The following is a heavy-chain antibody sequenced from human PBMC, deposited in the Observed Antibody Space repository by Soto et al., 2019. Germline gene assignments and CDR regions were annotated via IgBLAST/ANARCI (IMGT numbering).Heavy chain of an antibody. CDR3: ARDNGMDV. J-gene: IGHJ6*02. CDR2: INPNSGGT. V-gene: IGHV1-2*04. Sequence: ASVKVSCKASGYTFPNYGISWVRQAPGQGLEWMGWINPNSGGTNYAQKFQGWVTMTRDTSISTAYMELSRLRSDDTAVYYCARDNGMDVWGQGTTVTVSS. CDR1: GYTFPNYG.